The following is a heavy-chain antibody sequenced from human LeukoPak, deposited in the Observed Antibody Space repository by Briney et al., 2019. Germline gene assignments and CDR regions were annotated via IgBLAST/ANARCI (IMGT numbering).Heavy chain of an antibody. CDR1: GFTFDDYA. Sequence: GGSLRLSCTTSGFTFDDYAMHWVRQAPGKGLEWVSLISWDGGSTYYADSVKGRFTISRDNSKNSLYLQMNSLRTEDTALYYCAKDRGDCSGGSCSHDAFDIWGQGTMVTVSS. CDR3: AKDRGDCSGGSCSHDAFDI. J-gene: IGHJ3*02. CDR2: ISWDGGST. D-gene: IGHD2-15*01. V-gene: IGHV3-43*01.